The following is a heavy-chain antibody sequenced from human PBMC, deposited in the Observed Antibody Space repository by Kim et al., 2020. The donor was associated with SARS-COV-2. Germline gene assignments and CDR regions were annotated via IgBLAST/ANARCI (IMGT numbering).Heavy chain of an antibody. J-gene: IGHJ4*02. V-gene: IGHV3-30-3*02. CDR2: ISYDGSNK. CDR3: ANESVYCSSTTCPSGYFDY. CDR1: GFTFRSYA. Sequence: GGSLRLSCAASGFTFRSYAMNWVRQAPGKGLEWVAAISYDGSNKYYADSVKGRFTISRDNSKNTLSLQMNSLRAEDTAVYYCANESVYCSSTTCPSGYFDYWGQGALVTVSS. D-gene: IGHD2-2*01.